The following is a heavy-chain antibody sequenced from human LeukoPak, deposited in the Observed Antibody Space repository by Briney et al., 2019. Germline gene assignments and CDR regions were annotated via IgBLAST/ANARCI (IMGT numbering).Heavy chain of an antibody. CDR1: GYTFTSYG. V-gene: IGHV1-18*01. CDR3: ARDRRIAVAGSHWFDP. CDR2: ISAYNGNT. J-gene: IGHJ5*02. Sequence: ASVKVSCKASGYTFTSYGISWVRQAPGQGLEWMGWISAYNGNTNYAQKLQGRVTMTTDTSTSTAYMELRSLRSDDTAVYYCARDRRIAVAGSHWFDPWGQGTLVTVSS. D-gene: IGHD6-19*01.